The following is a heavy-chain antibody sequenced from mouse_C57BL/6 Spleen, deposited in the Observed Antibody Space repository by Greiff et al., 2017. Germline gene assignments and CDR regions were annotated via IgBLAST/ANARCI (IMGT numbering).Heavy chain of an antibody. CDR1: GYAFSSSW. V-gene: IGHV1-82*01. Sequence: VQLQQSGPELVKPGASVKISCKASGYAFSSSWMNWVKQRPGKGLEWIGRIYPGDGDPNYNGKFKGKATLTADKSSSTAYMQLSSLTSEDSAVYFCARYGITTVVAPSYAMDYWGQGTSVTVSS. CDR3: ARYGITTVVAPSYAMDY. D-gene: IGHD1-1*01. J-gene: IGHJ4*01. CDR2: IYPGDGDP.